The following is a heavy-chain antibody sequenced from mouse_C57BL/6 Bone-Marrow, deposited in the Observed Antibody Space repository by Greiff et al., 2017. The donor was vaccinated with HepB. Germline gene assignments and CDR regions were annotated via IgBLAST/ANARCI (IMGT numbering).Heavy chain of an antibody. CDR3: ARLGEFITTVVDWYFDV. CDR2: IYPRDGST. V-gene: IGHV1-85*01. D-gene: IGHD1-1*01. CDR1: GYTFTSYD. J-gene: IGHJ1*03. Sequence: QVQLKESGPELVKPGASVKLSCKASGYTFTSYDINWVKQRPEQGLEWIGWIYPRDGSTKYNEKFKGKATLTVDTSSSTAYMELHSLTSEDSAVYFCARLGEFITTVVDWYFDVWGTGTTVTVSS.